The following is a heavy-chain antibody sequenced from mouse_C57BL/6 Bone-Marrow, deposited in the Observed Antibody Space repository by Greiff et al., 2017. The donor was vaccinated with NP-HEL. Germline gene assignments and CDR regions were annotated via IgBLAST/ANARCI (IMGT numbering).Heavy chain of an antibody. CDR3: TREGALITTVVATDWYFDV. J-gene: IGHJ1*03. D-gene: IGHD1-1*01. CDR1: GFTFSSYA. Sequence: EVMLVESGEGLVKPGGSLKLSCAASGFTFSSYAMSWVRQTPEQRLEWVAYISSGGDYIYYADTVKGRFTISRDNARNTLYLKMSSLKSEDTAMYYSTREGALITTVVATDWYFDVWGTGTTVTVSS. CDR2: ISSGGDYI. V-gene: IGHV5-9-1*02.